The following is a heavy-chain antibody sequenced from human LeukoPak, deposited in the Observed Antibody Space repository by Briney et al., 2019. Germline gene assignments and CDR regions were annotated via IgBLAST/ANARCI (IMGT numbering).Heavy chain of an antibody. CDR3: ARDYYGSGSPMYFDY. Sequence: GGSLRLSCAASGFTFSSYSMNWVRQAPGKGLEWVSSISSSSSYIYYADSVKGRFTNSRDNAKNSLYLQMNSLRAEDTAVYYCARDYYGSGSPMYFDYWGQGTLVTVSS. D-gene: IGHD3-10*01. CDR1: GFTFSSYS. J-gene: IGHJ4*02. CDR2: ISSSSSYI. V-gene: IGHV3-21*01.